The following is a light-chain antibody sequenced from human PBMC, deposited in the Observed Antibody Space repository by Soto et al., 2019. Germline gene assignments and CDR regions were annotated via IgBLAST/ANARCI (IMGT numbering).Light chain of an antibody. CDR1: QSISSY. CDR3: QQSYSTPPGT. J-gene: IGKJ1*01. V-gene: IGKV1-39*01. Sequence: DIQMTQSPSSLSASVGDRVTITCRASQSISSYLNWYQQKPGKAPKLLIYAASSVQSGVPSRFSGSGSGTDFTLTISSLQPEDFATYYCQQSYSTPPGTFGQGTKVEIK. CDR2: AAS.